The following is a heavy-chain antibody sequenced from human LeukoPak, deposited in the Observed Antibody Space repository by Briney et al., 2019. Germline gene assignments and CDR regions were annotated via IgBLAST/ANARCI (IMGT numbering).Heavy chain of an antibody. CDR1: GGSISSGGSS. CDR3: ARGLDVEDEGTNYFDY. Sequence: SQTLSLTCAVSGGSISSGGSSWSWIRQPPGKGLEWIGYIYHSGSTYYNPSLKSRVTISVDRSKNQFSLKLSSVTAADTAVYYCARGLDVEDEGTNYFDYWGQGTLVTVSS. CDR2: IYHSGST. J-gene: IGHJ4*02. D-gene: IGHD2-15*01. V-gene: IGHV4-30-2*01.